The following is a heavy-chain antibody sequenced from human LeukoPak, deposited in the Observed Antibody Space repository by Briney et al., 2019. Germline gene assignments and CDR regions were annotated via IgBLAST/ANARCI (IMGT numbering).Heavy chain of an antibody. CDR1: GFTFSSYA. Sequence: GGSLRLSCAASGFTFSSYAMHWVRQAPGKGLEWVAVISYDGSNKYYADSVKGRFTISRDNCKNMLYLQMNSLRAEDTAVYYCARDRVGLGAAAAWGGYFDYWGQGTLVTVSS. V-gene: IGHV3-30-3*01. J-gene: IGHJ4*02. CDR3: ARDRVGLGAAAAWGGYFDY. D-gene: IGHD6-13*01. CDR2: ISYDGSNK.